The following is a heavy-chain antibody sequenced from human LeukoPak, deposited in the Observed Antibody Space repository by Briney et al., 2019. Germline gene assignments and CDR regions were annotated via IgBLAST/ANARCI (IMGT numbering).Heavy chain of an antibody. V-gene: IGHV1-69*13. CDR1: GYTFTSYG. J-gene: IGHJ2*01. CDR2: IIPIFGTA. CDR3: ARGPDYGDHGPDWYFDL. D-gene: IGHD4-17*01. Sequence: SVKVSCKASGYTFTSYGISWVRQAPGQGLEWMAGIIPIFGTANYAQKFQGRVTITADESTSTAYMELSSLRSEDTAVYYCARGPDYGDHGPDWYFDLWGRGTLVTVSS.